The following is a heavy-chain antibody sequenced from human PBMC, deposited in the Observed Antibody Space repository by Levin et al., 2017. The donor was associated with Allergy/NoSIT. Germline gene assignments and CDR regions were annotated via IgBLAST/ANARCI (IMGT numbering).Heavy chain of an antibody. CDR1: CGSIRSGDYY. CDR3: ARDIVVVARGGMDV. J-gene: IGHJ6*02. V-gene: IGHV4-30-4*01. CDR2: IYYSGST. D-gene: IGHD2-15*01. Sequence: SLTLSLPCTVSCGSIRSGDYYWSWIRQPPGKGLEWIGYIYYSGSTYYNPSLKSRVTISVDTSKNQFSLKLSSVTAADTAVYYCARDIVVVARGGMDVWGQGTTVTVSS.